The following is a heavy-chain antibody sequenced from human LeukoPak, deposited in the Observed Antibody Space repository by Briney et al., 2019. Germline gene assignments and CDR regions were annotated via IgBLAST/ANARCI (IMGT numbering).Heavy chain of an antibody. V-gene: IGHV1-18*01. D-gene: IGHD3-10*01. CDR2: ISAYNGNT. J-gene: IGHJ4*02. Sequence: GASVKVSCKASGYTFTSYGISWVRQAPGQGLEWMGWISAYNGNTNYAQKLQGRATMTTDTSTSTAYMELRSLRSDDTAVYYCASGVELLWFGELLNWGQGTLVTVSS. CDR1: GYTFTSYG. CDR3: ASGVELLWFGELLN.